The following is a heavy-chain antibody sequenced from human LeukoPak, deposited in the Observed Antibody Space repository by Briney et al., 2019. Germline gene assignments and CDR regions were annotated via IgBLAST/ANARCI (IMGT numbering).Heavy chain of an antibody. D-gene: IGHD2-15*01. J-gene: IGHJ4*02. CDR3: ARGPECGTDY. V-gene: IGHV1-2*02. CDR1: GYTFTDYY. Sequence: ASMKVSCKASGYTFTDYYMHWVRQAPGQGLEWMGWINPKNGGTIYAQNFQGRVTMTRDTSISTAYMDMSGLTSDGTAVYHCARGPECGTDYWGQGTLVTVSS. CDR2: INPKNGGT.